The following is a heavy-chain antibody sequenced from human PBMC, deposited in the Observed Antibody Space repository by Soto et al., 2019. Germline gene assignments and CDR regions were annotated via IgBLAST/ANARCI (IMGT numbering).Heavy chain of an antibody. CDR3: ARRSSGWYFDY. CDR1: GFTFSSYA. CDR2: ISGSGGST. J-gene: IGHJ4*02. V-gene: IGHV3-23*01. Sequence: GGSLRLSCAASGFTFSSYAMSWVRQAPGKGLEWVSVISGSGGSTYYADSVKGRFTISRDNSKNTLYLQMNSLRGEDTAVYYCARRSSGWYFDYWGQGTLVTVSS. D-gene: IGHD6-19*01.